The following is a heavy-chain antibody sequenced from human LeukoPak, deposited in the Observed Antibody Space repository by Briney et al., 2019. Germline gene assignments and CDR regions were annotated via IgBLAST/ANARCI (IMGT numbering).Heavy chain of an antibody. CDR3: ARAFMVTGEFDY. D-gene: IGHD3-10*01. V-gene: IGHV4-4*07. Sequence: SETLSLTCTVSGGSISSYYWIWIRQPAGRGLEWIGRISSSGSTNYNPSLKSRVTMSLDTSTNQFSLRLNSVTAADTAVYYCARAFMVTGEFDYWGQGTLVTVSS. CDR2: ISSSGST. CDR1: GGSISSYY. J-gene: IGHJ4*02.